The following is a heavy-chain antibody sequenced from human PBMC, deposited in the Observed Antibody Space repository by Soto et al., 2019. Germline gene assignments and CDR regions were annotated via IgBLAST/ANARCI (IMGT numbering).Heavy chain of an antibody. V-gene: IGHV4-34*01. CDR2: INHSGST. J-gene: IGHJ4*02. CDR1: GGSFSGYY. D-gene: IGHD6-13*01. CDR3: ARGPGIAAAGTPLAFDY. Sequence: QVQLQQWGAGLLKPSETLSLTCAVYGGSFSGYYWSWIRQPPGKGLEWIGEINHSGSTNYNPSLKSRVTISVDTSKNQFSLKLSSVTAADTAVYYCARGPGIAAAGTPLAFDYWGQGTLVTLSS.